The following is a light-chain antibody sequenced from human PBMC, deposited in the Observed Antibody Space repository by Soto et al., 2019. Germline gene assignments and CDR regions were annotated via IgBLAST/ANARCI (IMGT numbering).Light chain of an antibody. Sequence: DIPMTQSPSTLSASVGDRVTITCRASQSIGTWLAWYRQKPGKAPKLLIYDASSLESGVPSSFSGSGSGTEFTLPISSLQPDDFATYFCQQYNDYPRTFGQGTKVEI. J-gene: IGKJ1*01. V-gene: IGKV1-5*01. CDR2: DAS. CDR1: QSIGTW. CDR3: QQYNDYPRT.